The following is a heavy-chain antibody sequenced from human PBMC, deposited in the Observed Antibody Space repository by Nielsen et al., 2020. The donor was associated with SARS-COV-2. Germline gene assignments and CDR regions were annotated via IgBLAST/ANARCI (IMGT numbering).Heavy chain of an antibody. J-gene: IGHJ3*02. D-gene: IGHD3-10*01. Sequence: SLKISCAASGFTFDDYAMHWVRQAPGKGLEWVSGISWNSGSIGYADSVKGRFTISRGNAKNSLYLQMNSLRAEDTALYYCAKLGLDYYGSGSYYEGDAFDIWGQGTMVTVSS. V-gene: IGHV3-9*01. CDR1: GFTFDDYA. CDR3: AKLGLDYYGSGSYYEGDAFDI. CDR2: ISWNSGSI.